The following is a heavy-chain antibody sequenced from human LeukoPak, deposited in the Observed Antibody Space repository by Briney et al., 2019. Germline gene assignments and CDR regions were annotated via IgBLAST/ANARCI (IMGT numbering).Heavy chain of an antibody. Sequence: PGGSLRLSCAASGFTVSSNYMSWVRQAPGKGREWVSVIYSGGSTYYADSVKGRFTISRDNSKNTLYLQMNSLGAEDTAVYYCARQRAYYDILTGYSWGQGTLVTVSS. CDR1: GFTVSSNY. J-gene: IGHJ4*02. CDR3: ARQRAYYDILTGYS. CDR2: IYSGGST. D-gene: IGHD3-9*01. V-gene: IGHV3-53*01.